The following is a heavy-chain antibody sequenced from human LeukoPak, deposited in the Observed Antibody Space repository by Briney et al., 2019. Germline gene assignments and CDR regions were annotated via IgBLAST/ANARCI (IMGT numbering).Heavy chain of an antibody. CDR1: EFTFSSYG. CDR3: ARARDGYNSPFGY. V-gene: IGHV3-23*01. CDR2: ISGSGGST. J-gene: IGHJ4*02. D-gene: IGHD5-24*01. Sequence: GGCLRLSCAASEFTFSSYGMSWVRQAPGKGLEWVSSISGSGGSTQYADSVKGRFTISRDNSKNTLYLQMNSLRAEDTAVYYCARARDGYNSPFGYWGQGTLVTVSS.